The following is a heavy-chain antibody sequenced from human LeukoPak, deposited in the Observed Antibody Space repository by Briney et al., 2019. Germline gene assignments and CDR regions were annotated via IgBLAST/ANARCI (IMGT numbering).Heavy chain of an antibody. CDR2: INPKSGGT. D-gene: IGHD3-10*01. CDR1: GYSFTGYY. Sequence: ASVKVSCKASGYSFTGYYVHWVRQAPGQGLEWMGWINPKSGGTNYAQKFQGRLTMTRDTTISTAYMELSSLRSEDTAVYYCATGLWFGKYLDVWGKGTTVTISS. J-gene: IGHJ6*04. CDR3: ATGLWFGKYLDV. V-gene: IGHV1-2*02.